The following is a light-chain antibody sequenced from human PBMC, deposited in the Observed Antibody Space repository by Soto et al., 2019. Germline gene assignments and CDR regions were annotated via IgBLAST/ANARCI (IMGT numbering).Light chain of an antibody. CDR3: QQYNNWPRT. Sequence: EIVLTQSPATLSASPGERATLSCRASQSVSNNLAWYQQKPGQAPRLLISGASTRATGIPARFSGSGSGTEFTLTISSLQSEDFAVYYCQQYNNWPRTFGQGTKVDIK. CDR1: QSVSNN. J-gene: IGKJ1*01. CDR2: GAS. V-gene: IGKV3-15*01.